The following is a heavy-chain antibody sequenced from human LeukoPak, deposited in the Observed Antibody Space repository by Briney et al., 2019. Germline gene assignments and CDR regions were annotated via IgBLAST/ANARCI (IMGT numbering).Heavy chain of an antibody. Sequence: KTSQTLSLTCAVSGGSISSGGYSWSWIRQPPGKGLEWIGYIYHSGSTYYIPSLKSRVTISVDRSKNQFSLKLSSVTAADTAVYYCARTALPRGWFDPWGQGTLVTVSS. V-gene: IGHV4-30-2*01. CDR2: IYHSGST. CDR1: GGSISSGGYS. CDR3: ARTALPRGWFDP. D-gene: IGHD3-10*01. J-gene: IGHJ5*02.